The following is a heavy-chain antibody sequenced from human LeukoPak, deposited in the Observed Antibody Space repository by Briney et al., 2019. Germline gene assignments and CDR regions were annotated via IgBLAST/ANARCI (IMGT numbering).Heavy chain of an antibody. CDR2: IYSSCST. Sequence: AETQSLTCAVSGGSISSYHWSWIRQPPGKGLQRRGFIYSSCSTNYNPSLKSRVTISLDTSKNQFSLRVSSVTSSDTAVYYCAERNSGYDFAFDIWGQRTRVTVSS. V-gene: IGHV4-59*01. J-gene: IGHJ3*02. CDR1: GGSISSYH. D-gene: IGHD5-12*01. CDR3: AERNSGYDFAFDI.